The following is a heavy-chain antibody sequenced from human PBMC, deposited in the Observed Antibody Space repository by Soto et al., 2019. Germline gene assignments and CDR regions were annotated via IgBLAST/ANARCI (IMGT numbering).Heavy chain of an antibody. V-gene: IGHV4-61*03. CDR3: ARAPASPITGTPYYFDY. D-gene: IGHD1-7*01. Sequence: PSETLSLTCTVSGYSISSGSYWAWIRQPPGKGLEWIGNIHYSGNTKYNPSLKSRVTISVDTSRDHFSLKLSSVTAADTAVYSCARAPASPITGTPYYFDYWGQGILVTVSS. J-gene: IGHJ4*02. CDR1: GYSISSGSY. CDR2: IHYSGNT.